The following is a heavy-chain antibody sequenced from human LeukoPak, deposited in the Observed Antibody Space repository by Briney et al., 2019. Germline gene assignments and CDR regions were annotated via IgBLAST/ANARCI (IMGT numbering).Heavy chain of an antibody. Sequence: SETLSLTCTVSGGSISSSSYYWGRIRQPPGKGLEWIGSIYYSGSTYYNPSLKSRVTISVDTSKNQFSLKLSSVTAADTAVYYCARVSDSSGYYGGPLDFDYWGQGTLVTVSS. V-gene: IGHV4-39*07. J-gene: IGHJ4*02. CDR3: ARVSDSSGYYGGPLDFDY. CDR2: IYYSGST. D-gene: IGHD3-22*01. CDR1: GGSISSSSYY.